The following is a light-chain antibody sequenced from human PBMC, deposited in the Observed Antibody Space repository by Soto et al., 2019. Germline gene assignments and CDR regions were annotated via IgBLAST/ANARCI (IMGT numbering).Light chain of an antibody. CDR1: SSDVGSYNL. Sequence: QSALTQPASVSGSPGQSNTISCTGTSSDVGSYNLVSWYQQHPGKAPKLMIYEGSKRPSGVSNRFSGSKSGNTASLTISGLQAEDEADYYCCSYAGSRTLVFGGGSKLTVL. CDR3: CSYAGSRTLV. J-gene: IGLJ3*02. CDR2: EGS. V-gene: IGLV2-23*01.